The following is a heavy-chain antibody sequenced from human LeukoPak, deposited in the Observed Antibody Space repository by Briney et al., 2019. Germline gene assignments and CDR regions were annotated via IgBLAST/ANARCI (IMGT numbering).Heavy chain of an antibody. D-gene: IGHD6-19*01. CDR3: ARHHRSGWFDY. CDR2: IYYSGST. V-gene: IGHV4-59*08. Sequence: SETLSLTCTVSGGPISSYYWSWIRHPPGKGLEWIGYIYYSGSTNYNPSLKSRVTISVDTSKNQFSLKLSSVTAADTAVYYCARHHRSGWFDYWGQGTLVTVSS. J-gene: IGHJ4*02. CDR1: GGPISSYY.